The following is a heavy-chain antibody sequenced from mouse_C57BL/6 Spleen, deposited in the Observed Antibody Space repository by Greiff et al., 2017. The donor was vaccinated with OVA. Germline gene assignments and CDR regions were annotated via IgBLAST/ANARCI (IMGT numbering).Heavy chain of an antibody. CDR1: GFTFSSYA. D-gene: IGHD3-2*02. Sequence: EVQLVESGGGLVKPGGSLKLSCAASGFTFSSYAMSWVRQTPEKRLEWVATISDGGSYTYYPDNVKGRFTISRDNAKNNLYLQMSHLKSEDTAMYYCARDRDGSGYGFAYWGQGTLVTVSA. CDR2: ISDGGSYT. V-gene: IGHV5-4*01. CDR3: ARDRDGSGYGFAY. J-gene: IGHJ3*01.